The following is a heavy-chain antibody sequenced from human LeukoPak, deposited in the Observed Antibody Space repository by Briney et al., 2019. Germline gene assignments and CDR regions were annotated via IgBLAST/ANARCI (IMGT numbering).Heavy chain of an antibody. CDR1: GFTFDDYA. J-gene: IGHJ4*02. Sequence: PGRSLRLSCAASGFTFDDYAMHWVRQAPGKGLEWVSGISWNSGSIGYADSVKGRFTISRDNAKNSLYLQMNSLRAEDTALYYCAKDTTRYFDWLLRGWGQGTLVTVSS. CDR3: AKDTTRYFDWLLRG. V-gene: IGHV3-9*01. D-gene: IGHD3-9*01. CDR2: ISWNSGSI.